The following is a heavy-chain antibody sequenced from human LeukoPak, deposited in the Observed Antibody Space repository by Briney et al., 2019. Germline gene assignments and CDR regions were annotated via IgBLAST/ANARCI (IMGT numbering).Heavy chain of an antibody. CDR1: GGSISSGGYS. CDR3: ARASIILSAFDI. V-gene: IGHV4-30-2*01. Sequence: PSETLSLTCAVSGGSISSGGYSWSWIRQPPGKGLEWIGYIYHSGSTYYNPSLKSRVTISVDRSKNQFSLKLSSVTAAGTAVYYCARASIILSAFDIWGQGTMVTVSS. D-gene: IGHD5-12*01. J-gene: IGHJ3*02. CDR2: IYHSGST.